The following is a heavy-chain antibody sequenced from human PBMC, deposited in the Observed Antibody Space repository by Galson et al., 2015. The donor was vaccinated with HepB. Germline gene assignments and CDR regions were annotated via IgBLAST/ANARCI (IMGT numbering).Heavy chain of an antibody. D-gene: IGHD6-19*01. CDR2: ISGSGGST. CDR1: GFTFSSYA. V-gene: IGHV3-23*01. Sequence: SLRLSCAASGFTFSSYAMSWVRQAPGKGLEWVSAISGSGGSTYYADSVKGRFTISRDNSKNTLYLQMNSLRAEDTAVYYCAKSRVAGTYYYYGMDVWGQGTTVTVSS. CDR3: AKSRVAGTYYYYGMDV. J-gene: IGHJ6*02.